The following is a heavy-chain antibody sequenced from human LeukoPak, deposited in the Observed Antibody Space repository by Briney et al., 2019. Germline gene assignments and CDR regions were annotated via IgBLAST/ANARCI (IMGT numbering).Heavy chain of an antibody. CDR3: ARGRSGYCSSTSCLSPYYYYGMDV. V-gene: IGHV4-34*01. D-gene: IGHD2-2*01. CDR2: INHSGSA. J-gene: IGHJ6*02. Sequence: SETLSLTCAVYGGSFSGYYWSWIRQPPGKGLEWIGEINHSGSANYNPSLKSRVTISVDTSKNQFSLKLSSVTAADTAVYYCARGRSGYCSSTSCLSPYYYYGMDVWGQGTTVTVSS. CDR1: GGSFSGYY.